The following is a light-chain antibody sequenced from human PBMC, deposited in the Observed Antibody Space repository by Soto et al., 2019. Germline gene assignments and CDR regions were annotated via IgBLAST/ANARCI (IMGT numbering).Light chain of an antibody. CDR3: QQYNSYWT. V-gene: IGKV1-17*01. Sequence: IQMTQSPSSLSASLGDRVTITCRASQGIRNDLGWYQQKPGKAPKLLIYKASTLKSGVPSRFSGSGSGTEFTLTISSLQPDDFATYYCQQYNSYWTFGQGTKVDI. CDR1: QGIRND. J-gene: IGKJ1*01. CDR2: KAS.